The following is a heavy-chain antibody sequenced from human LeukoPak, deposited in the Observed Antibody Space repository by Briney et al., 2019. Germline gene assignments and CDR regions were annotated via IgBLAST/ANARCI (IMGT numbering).Heavy chain of an antibody. CDR2: ISSSGSTI. CDR3: ARVVVEMAYAFDI. Sequence: GGSLRLSCAASGFTFSDYYMSWIRQAPGKGLERVSYISSSGSTIYYADSVKGRFTISRDNAKNSLYLQMNSLRAEDTAVYYCARVVVEMAYAFDIWGQGTMVTVSS. J-gene: IGHJ3*02. V-gene: IGHV3-11*01. CDR1: GFTFSDYY. D-gene: IGHD5-24*01.